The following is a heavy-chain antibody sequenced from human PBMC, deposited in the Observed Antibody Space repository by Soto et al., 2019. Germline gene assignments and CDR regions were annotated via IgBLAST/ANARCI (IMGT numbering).Heavy chain of an antibody. V-gene: IGHV4-59*01. J-gene: IGHJ5*02. D-gene: IGHD3-16*01. CDR3: ASGGNWFDP. CDR1: GGSISNYY. Sequence: SETLSLTCNVSGGSISNYYWTWVRQSPEKGLEWIGYMYYNGNINYNPSLKSRVTISIDTSKNQFSLALKSVTAADTAVYYCASGGNWFDPWGQGVLVTVSS. CDR2: MYYNGNI.